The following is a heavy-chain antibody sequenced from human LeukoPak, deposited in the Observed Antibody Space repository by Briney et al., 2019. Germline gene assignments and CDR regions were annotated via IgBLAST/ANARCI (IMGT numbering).Heavy chain of an antibody. D-gene: IGHD6-13*01. CDR1: GFTFSSYG. Sequence: GGSLRLSCAASGFTFSSYGMHWVRQAPGKGLEWVANIKQDGSEKYYVDSVKGRFTISRDNPKNSLYLQMNSLRAEDTAVYYCARTDRGWQQGGQLAFDYWGQGTLVTVSS. J-gene: IGHJ4*02. V-gene: IGHV3-7*01. CDR3: ARTDRGWQQGGQLAFDY. CDR2: IKQDGSEK.